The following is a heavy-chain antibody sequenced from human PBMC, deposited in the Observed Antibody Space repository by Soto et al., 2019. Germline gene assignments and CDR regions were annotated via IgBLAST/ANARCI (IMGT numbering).Heavy chain of an antibody. Sequence: PGGSLRLSCAASGFTFSNAWMNWVRQAPGKGLEWVGRIKSKTDGGTTDYAAPVKGRFTISRDDSKNTLYLQMNSLKTEDTAVYYCTSRLPGIAAAETNYWGQGTLVTVSS. CDR3: TSRLPGIAAAETNY. CDR1: GFTFSNAW. D-gene: IGHD6-13*01. J-gene: IGHJ4*02. V-gene: IGHV3-15*07. CDR2: IKSKTDGGTT.